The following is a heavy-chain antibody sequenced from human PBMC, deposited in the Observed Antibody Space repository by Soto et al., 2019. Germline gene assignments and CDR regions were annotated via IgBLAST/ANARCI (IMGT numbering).Heavy chain of an antibody. J-gene: IGHJ4*02. CDR3: ARATTTVTTRPTLGY. CDR2: IDREGSDT. Sequence: EVQLVESGGGLVQPGGSLRLSCAASGFTFSSYWMHWVRQTPGKGLVWVSRIDREGSDTAYADSVQGRFTISRDNAKNKRYLQMNSLRAEDTAVYYCARATTTVTTRPTLGYWGQGTLVTVSS. CDR1: GFTFSSYW. D-gene: IGHD4-17*01. V-gene: IGHV3-74*01.